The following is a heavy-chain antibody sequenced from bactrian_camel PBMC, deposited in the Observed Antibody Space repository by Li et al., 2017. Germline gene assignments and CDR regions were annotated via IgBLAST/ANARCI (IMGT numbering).Heavy chain of an antibody. D-gene: IGHD2*01. J-gene: IGHJ6*01. V-gene: IGHV3S9*01. CDR1: GVSWSSYS. CDR2: IDAVDTT. Sequence: HVQLVESGGGSVLTGESLRLSCLVSGVSWSSYSMAWFRQVTGKEREAVASIDAVDTTTYADSVKGRFTISKDNAKNTLYLQMNSLKTEDTAVYYCAADLTGWGTYCSGGYCPFGYWGQGTQVTVSS. CDR3: AADLTGWGTYCSGGYCPFGY.